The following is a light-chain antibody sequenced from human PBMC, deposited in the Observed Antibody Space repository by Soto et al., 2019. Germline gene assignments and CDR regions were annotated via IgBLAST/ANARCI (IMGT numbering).Light chain of an antibody. V-gene: IGKV3-11*01. CDR3: QQRSRWPNT. Sequence: EIVLTQSPATLSLSPGDTATLSCRASQSISIYLAWYQQRPGQAPMLLIYDASNRATGTPSRFSGSGSGTAFTLTISSLEPEDFAVYYCQQRSRWPNTFGQGTRLEIK. CDR1: QSISIY. J-gene: IGKJ5*01. CDR2: DAS.